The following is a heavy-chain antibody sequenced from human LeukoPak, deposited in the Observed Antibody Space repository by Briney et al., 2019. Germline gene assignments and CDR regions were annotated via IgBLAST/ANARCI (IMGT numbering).Heavy chain of an antibody. CDR3: ASPYSSGWYDAFDI. D-gene: IGHD6-19*01. Sequence: PGESLKISCKGSGYSFTSYWIGWVRQIPGKGLEWIGIIYPGDSDNRYSPSFQGQVTISADKSISTAYRQWSSLKASDTAMYYCASPYSSGWYDAFDIWGQGTMVTVSS. J-gene: IGHJ3*02. V-gene: IGHV5-51*01. CDR1: GYSFTSYW. CDR2: IYPGDSDN.